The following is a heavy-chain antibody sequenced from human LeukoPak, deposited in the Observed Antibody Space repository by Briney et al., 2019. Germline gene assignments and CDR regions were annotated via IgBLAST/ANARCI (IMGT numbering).Heavy chain of an antibody. CDR2: IYTSGST. J-gene: IGHJ4*02. D-gene: IGHD3-22*01. V-gene: IGHV4-61*02. Sequence: SQTLSLTCTVSGGSISSGSYYWSWIRQPAGQGLEWIGRIYTSGSTNYNPSLKSRATISVDTSKNQFTLKLSSVTAADTAVYYCARHNSGYYSFWGQGTLVTVSS. CDR3: ARHNSGYYSF. CDR1: GGSISSGSYY.